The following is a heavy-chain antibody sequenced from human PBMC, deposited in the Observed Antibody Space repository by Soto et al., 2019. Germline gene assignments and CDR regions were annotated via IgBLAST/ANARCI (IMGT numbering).Heavy chain of an antibody. D-gene: IGHD5-18*01. J-gene: IGHJ6*04. V-gene: IGHV3-48*02. CDR1: GFTFSSYS. CDR2: ISSSSSTI. Sequence: EVQLVESGGGLVQPGGCLRLSCAASGFTFSSYSMNWVRQALGKGLEWVSYISSSSSTIYYADSVKGRFTISRDNAKNSLYLQINSLRDEDTAVYYCASVRDTAMVMEECYYYYYGLEVWCKYTTVTVSS. CDR3: ASVRDTAMVMEECYYYYYGLEV.